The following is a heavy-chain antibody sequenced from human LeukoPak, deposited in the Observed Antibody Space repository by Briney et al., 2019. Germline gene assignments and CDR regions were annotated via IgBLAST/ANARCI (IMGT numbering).Heavy chain of an antibody. CDR2: INHSGST. D-gene: IGHD1-7*01. CDR3: ARAPQGFWNYGGYFDY. V-gene: IGHV4-34*01. CDR1: GGSFSGYY. Sequence: SETLSLTCAVYGGSFSGYYWSWIRQPPGKGLEWIGEINHSGSTNYNPSLKSRVTISVDTSKNQFSLKLSSVTAADTAVYYCARAPQGFWNYGGYFDYWGQGTLVTVSS. J-gene: IGHJ4*02.